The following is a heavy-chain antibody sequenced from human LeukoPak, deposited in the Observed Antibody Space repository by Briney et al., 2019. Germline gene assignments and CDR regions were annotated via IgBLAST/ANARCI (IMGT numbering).Heavy chain of an antibody. J-gene: IGHJ4*02. CDR1: GFTFNNYD. D-gene: IGHD1-26*01. Sequence: GGSLRLSCATSGFTFNNYDMHWVRQAPGKGLDWVAFIWYDGSNKYHTDSVKGRFTISRDTSKNTVYLQMNSLRVEDTAVYYCAKDKLSGSYYSDYWGQGTLVTVSS. V-gene: IGHV3-30*02. CDR3: AKDKLSGSYYSDY. CDR2: IWYDGSNK.